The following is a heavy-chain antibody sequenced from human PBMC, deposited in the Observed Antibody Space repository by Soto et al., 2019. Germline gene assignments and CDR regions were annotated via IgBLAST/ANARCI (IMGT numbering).Heavy chain of an antibody. CDR1: GFTVSSHY. CDR2: LYASDST. CDR3: ATTVTRLIAFDV. J-gene: IGHJ3*01. Sequence: PGGSLRLSCAASGFTVSSHYMSWVRQTPGKGLEWVSILYASDSTFYADSVEGRFTISRDNPKNTVYLQLNSLRAEDTAVYYCATTVTRLIAFDVWGQGTMVTVSS. V-gene: IGHV3-53*01. D-gene: IGHD4-17*01.